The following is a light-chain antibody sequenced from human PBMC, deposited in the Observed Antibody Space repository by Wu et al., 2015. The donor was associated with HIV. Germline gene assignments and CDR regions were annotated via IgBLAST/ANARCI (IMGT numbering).Light chain of an antibody. Sequence: EIVMTQSPVTQSVSPGERATLSCRASQSVSTYLAWYQQKPGQAPRLLIYDASNRATGVPARFSGSGSGTDFTLTITSLEPEDFAVYYCQQRNNWAFSFGQGTKLEI. CDR3: QQRNNWAFS. V-gene: IGKV3-11*01. CDR1: QSVSTY. J-gene: IGKJ2*03. CDR2: DAS.